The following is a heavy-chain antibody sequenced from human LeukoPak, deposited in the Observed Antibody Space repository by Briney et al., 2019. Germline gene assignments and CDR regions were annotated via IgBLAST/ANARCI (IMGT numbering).Heavy chain of an antibody. V-gene: IGHV5-51*01. Sequence: GESLKISCKGSGYSFTSYWIGWVRQMPGRGLEWMGIIYPGDSDTRYSPSFQGQVTISGDRSISTAYLQWSSLKASDTAMYYCARGRYCTSTSCSHFDYWGQGTLVTVSS. D-gene: IGHD2-2*01. J-gene: IGHJ4*02. CDR1: GYSFTSYW. CDR2: IYPGDSDT. CDR3: ARGRYCTSTSCSHFDY.